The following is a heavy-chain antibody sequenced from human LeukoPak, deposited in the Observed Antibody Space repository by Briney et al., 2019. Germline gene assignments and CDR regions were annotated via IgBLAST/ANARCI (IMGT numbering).Heavy chain of an antibody. V-gene: IGHV4-61*09. CDR3: AIEGKTTMVRGVIRYYYMDV. D-gene: IGHD3-10*01. Sequence: SETMSLTCTVSGGSISSGSYYWSWIRQPAGKGLEWIGHIFTSGSTKYNPSLKSRVTISVDTSKNQFSLKLSSVTAADTAVYYCAIEGKTTMVRGVIRYYYMDVWGKGTTVTIPS. CDR2: IFTSGST. J-gene: IGHJ6*03. CDR1: GGSISSGSYY.